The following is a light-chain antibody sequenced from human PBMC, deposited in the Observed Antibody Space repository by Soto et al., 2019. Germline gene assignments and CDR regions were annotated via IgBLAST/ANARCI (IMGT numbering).Light chain of an antibody. CDR1: SSDVGGYNY. CDR3: SSYTSSSTVV. Sequence: QSALTEPASVSGSPGQSITISGAGTSSDVGGYNYVSWYQQHPGKAPKLMLYDVSNRPSGVSNRFSGSKSGNMASLTISGLRAEDEADYYCSSYTSSSTVVFGGGTKLTVL. J-gene: IGLJ2*01. V-gene: IGLV2-14*01. CDR2: DVS.